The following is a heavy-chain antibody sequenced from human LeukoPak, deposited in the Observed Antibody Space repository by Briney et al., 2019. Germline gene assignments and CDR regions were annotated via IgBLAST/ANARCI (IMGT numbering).Heavy chain of an antibody. CDR3: ARGGGRLGLDFDY. Sequence: GGSLRLSCAASGFTFSGYAMHWVRQAPGKGLEYVSAISSNGGSTYYANSVKGRFTISRDNSKNTLYLQMGSLRAEDMAVYYCARGGGRLGLDFDYWGQGTLVTVSS. CDR2: ISSNGGST. D-gene: IGHD3/OR15-3a*01. CDR1: GFTFSGYA. J-gene: IGHJ4*02. V-gene: IGHV3-64*01.